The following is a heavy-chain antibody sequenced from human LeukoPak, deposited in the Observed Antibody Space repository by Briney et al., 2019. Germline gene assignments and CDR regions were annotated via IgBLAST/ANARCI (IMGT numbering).Heavy chain of an antibody. CDR3: ARGRLTGDAAAGY. V-gene: IGHV1-2*02. CDR2: INPNNGGT. CDR1: GYTFTGYY. D-gene: IGHD7-27*01. J-gene: IGHJ4*02. Sequence: GASVKVSCKASGYTFTGYYMHWVRQAPGQGLEWMGWINPNNGGTNYAQKFQGRVTMTRDTSITTAYTELSRLRSDDTAVYYCARGRLTGDAAAGYWGQGTLVTVSS.